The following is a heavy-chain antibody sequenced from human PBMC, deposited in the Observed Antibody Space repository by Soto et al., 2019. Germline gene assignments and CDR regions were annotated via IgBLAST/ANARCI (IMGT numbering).Heavy chain of an antibody. V-gene: IGHV4-31*03. CDR1: GGSISSGGYY. Sequence: QVQLQESGPGLVKPSQTLSLTCTVSGGSISSGGYYWSWIRQHPGKGLEWIGYIYYSGSTYYNPSLKSRVTISXXTXKXXFSLMLSSVTAADTAVYYCARESYCCGGSCRKGDYWGQGTLVTVSS. J-gene: IGHJ4*02. CDR3: ARESYCCGGSCRKGDY. D-gene: IGHD2-15*01. CDR2: IYYSGST.